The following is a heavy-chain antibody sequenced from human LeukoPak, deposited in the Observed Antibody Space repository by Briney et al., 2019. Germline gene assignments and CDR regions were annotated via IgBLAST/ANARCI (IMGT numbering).Heavy chain of an antibody. CDR3: AELGITMIGGV. CDR1: GFTFSSYG. V-gene: IGHV3-30*18. J-gene: IGHJ6*04. Sequence: GGSLRLSCAASGFTFSSYGMHWVRQAPGKGLEWVAVISYDGSNEYYADSVKGRFTISRDNSKNTLYLQMNSLRAEDTAVYYCAELGITMIGGVWGKGTTVTISS. CDR2: ISYDGSNE. D-gene: IGHD3-10*02.